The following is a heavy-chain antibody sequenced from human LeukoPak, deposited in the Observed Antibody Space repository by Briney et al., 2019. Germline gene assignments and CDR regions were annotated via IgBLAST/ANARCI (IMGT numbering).Heavy chain of an antibody. CDR3: PRDPTRTANGAKGFDY. V-gene: IGHV3-33*01. J-gene: IGHJ4*02. Sequence: PGTSLRLSCAASGFTFSTYGIHWVRQAPGKGLEWVAVIWPDGLNHFYADSVRGRFIVSRDNSKNTVFLQMSSLRGDDTGVYSCPRDPTRTANGAKGFDYWGQGTLVTVSS. CDR2: IWPDGLNH. CDR1: GFTFSTYG. D-gene: IGHD4/OR15-4a*01.